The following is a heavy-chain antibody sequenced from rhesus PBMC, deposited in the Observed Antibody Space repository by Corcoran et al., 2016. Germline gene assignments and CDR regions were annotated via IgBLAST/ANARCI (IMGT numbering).Heavy chain of an antibody. CDR2: IRSKSNNYET. CDR1: GFTFSSYY. J-gene: IGHJ5-2*02. V-gene: IGHV3-118*01. Sequence: EVQLVESGGGLVQPGGSLRLSCTGSGFTFSSYYIYWVRQAPGKGLEWVGRIRSKSNNYETGYAASVKGRFTISRDDSKNTAYLQMNSLKTEDTAVYYCTTSGGYYTLLDVWGRGVLVTVSS. D-gene: IGHD3-28*01. CDR3: TTSGGYYTLLDV.